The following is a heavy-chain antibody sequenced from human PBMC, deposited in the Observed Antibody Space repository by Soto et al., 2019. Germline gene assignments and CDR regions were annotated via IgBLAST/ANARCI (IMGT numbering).Heavy chain of an antibody. CDR3: AREPDYDFWRGYSLYYYGMDV. D-gene: IGHD3-3*01. CDR1: GGTFSSYA. Sequence: SVKVSCKASGGTFSSYAISWVRQAPGQGLEWMGGIIPIFGTADYAQKFQGRVTITADESTSTAYMELSSLRSEDTAVYYCAREPDYDFWRGYSLYYYGMDVWG. V-gene: IGHV1-69*13. CDR2: IIPIFGTA. J-gene: IGHJ6*02.